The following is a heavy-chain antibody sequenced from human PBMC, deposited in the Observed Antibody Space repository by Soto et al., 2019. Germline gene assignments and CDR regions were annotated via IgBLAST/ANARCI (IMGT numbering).Heavy chain of an antibody. CDR3: AKDLEDYDSSGFYNDAAKTYFDI. J-gene: IGHJ4*02. D-gene: IGHD3-22*01. V-gene: IGHV3-23*01. CDR2: ISGSGGST. CDR1: GFTFSSYA. Sequence: PGGSLRLSCAASGFTFSSYAMSWVRQAPGKGLEWVSAISGSGGSTYYADSVKGRFTISRDNSKNTLYLQMNSLRAEDTAVYYCAKDLEDYDSSGFYNDAAKTYFDIWGKGALLTISS.